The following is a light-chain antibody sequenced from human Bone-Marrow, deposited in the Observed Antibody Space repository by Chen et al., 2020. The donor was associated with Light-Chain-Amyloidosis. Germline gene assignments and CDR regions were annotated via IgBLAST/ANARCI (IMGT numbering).Light chain of an antibody. Sequence: EIVLTQSPGTLSLSPGEGANLSCRASQTISSNYLTWYQQKFGQATRLLIYGSSSRATGIPDRFTGSGSGRDFTLTINRLEPEDCAMYYCQQYGTSPLTFGGGTKVEIK. CDR3: QQYGTSPLT. V-gene: IGKV3-20*01. CDR2: GSS. J-gene: IGKJ4*01. CDR1: QTISSNY.